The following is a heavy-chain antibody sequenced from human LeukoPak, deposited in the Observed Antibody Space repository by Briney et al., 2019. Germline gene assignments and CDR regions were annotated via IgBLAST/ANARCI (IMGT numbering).Heavy chain of an antibody. J-gene: IGHJ4*02. CDR2: IYTSGST. CDR3: ARDLGELSSLDY. CDR1: GGSISGYY. D-gene: IGHD3-16*02. Sequence: SETLSLTCAVSGGSISGYYWSWIRQPAGKGLEWIGRIYTSGSTNYNPSLKSRVTISVDTSKNQFSLKLSSVTAADTAVYYCARDLGELSSLDYWGQGTLVTVSS. V-gene: IGHV4-4*07.